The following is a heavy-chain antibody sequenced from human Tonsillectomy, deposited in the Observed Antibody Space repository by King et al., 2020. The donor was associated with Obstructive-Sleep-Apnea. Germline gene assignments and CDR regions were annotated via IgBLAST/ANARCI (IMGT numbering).Heavy chain of an antibody. V-gene: IGHV4-39*07. CDR3: ARASDSSSWYRYYFDY. CDR2: IYYSGST. CDR1: GGSISRSRYY. Sequence: LQLQESGPGLVKPSETLSLTCTVSGGSISRSRYYWGWIRQPPGKGLECIGSIYYSGSTYYNPSLKSRVTISVDPSKNQFSLKLTSVTAADTAVYYCARASDSSSWYRYYFDYWGQGTLVTVSS. D-gene: IGHD6-13*01. J-gene: IGHJ4*02.